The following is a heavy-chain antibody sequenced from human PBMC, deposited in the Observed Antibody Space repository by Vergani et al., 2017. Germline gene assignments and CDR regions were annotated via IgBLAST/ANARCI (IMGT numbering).Heavy chain of an antibody. D-gene: IGHD2-15*01. J-gene: IGHJ3*02. CDR2: ISSSSSYI. CDR3: ARDRNDIVVVVAKEDAFDI. CDR1: GFTFSSYS. Sequence: EVQLVESGGGLVKPGGSLRLSCAASGFTFSSYSMNWVRQAPGKGLEWVSSISSSSSYIYYADSVKGRFTISRDNAKNSLYLQMNSLRAEDTAVYYCARDRNDIVVVVAKEDAFDIWGQGTMVTVSS. V-gene: IGHV3-21*01.